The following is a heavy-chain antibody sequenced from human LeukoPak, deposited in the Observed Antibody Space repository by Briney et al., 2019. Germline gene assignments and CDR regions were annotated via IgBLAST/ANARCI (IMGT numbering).Heavy chain of an antibody. CDR1: GFTFSSYA. D-gene: IGHD6-13*01. V-gene: IGHV3-23*01. J-gene: IGHJ4*02. Sequence: GGSLRLSCAASGFTFSSYAMSWVRQAPGKGLEWVSAISGSGGTTYYADSVKGRFTISRDNSKNTLYLQMNSLRAEDTAVYYCAKGAVGKQLGPDYFDYWGQGTLVTVSS. CDR2: ISGSGGTT. CDR3: AKGAVGKQLGPDYFDY.